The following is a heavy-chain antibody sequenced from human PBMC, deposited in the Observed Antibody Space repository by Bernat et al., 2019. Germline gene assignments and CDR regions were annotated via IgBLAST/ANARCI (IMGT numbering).Heavy chain of an antibody. CDR3: ARDPRDYGDYVYYYYYMDV. V-gene: IGHV1-3*01. D-gene: IGHD4-17*01. J-gene: IGHJ6*03. Sequence: QVQLVQSGSELKKPGASVKVSCKASGYTFTGHAMNWVRQAPGQRLEWMGWINAGNVNTKYSQKFQGRVTITRDTSASTAYMELSSLRSEDTAVYYCARDPRDYGDYVYYYYYMDVWGKGTTVTVSS. CDR2: INAGNVNT. CDR1: GYTFTGHA.